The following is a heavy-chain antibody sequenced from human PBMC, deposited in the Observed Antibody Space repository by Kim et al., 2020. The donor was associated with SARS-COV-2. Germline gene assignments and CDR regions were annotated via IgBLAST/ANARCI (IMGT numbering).Heavy chain of an antibody. Sequence: ASVKVSCKASGYTFTSYAINWVRQAPGQGLEWMGWINTNTGNPTYAQGFTGRFVFSLDTSVSTAYLQISSLKAEGTAVYYCASTLYYYDSSNRPDNWFDPWGQGTLVTVSS. CDR3: ASTLYYYDSSNRPDNWFDP. J-gene: IGHJ5*02. V-gene: IGHV7-4-1*02. CDR2: INTNTGNP. CDR1: GYTFTSYA. D-gene: IGHD3-22*01.